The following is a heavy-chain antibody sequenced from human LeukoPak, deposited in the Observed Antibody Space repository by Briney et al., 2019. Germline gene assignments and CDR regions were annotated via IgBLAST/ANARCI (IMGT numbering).Heavy chain of an antibody. CDR2: INSDGSST. D-gene: IGHD3-10*01. Sequence: PGGSLRLSCAASGFTFSSYWMHWVRQAPGKGLVWVSRINSDGSSTSYADSVKGRFTISRDNAKNSLYLQMNSLRAEDTAVYYCARDTRLGDYYGSEGLYWGQGTLVTVSS. V-gene: IGHV3-74*01. CDR3: ARDTRLGDYYGSEGLY. CDR1: GFTFSSYW. J-gene: IGHJ4*02.